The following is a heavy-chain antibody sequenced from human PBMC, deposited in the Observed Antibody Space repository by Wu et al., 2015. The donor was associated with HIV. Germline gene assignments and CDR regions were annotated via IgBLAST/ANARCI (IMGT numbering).Heavy chain of an antibody. V-gene: IGHV1-2*06. CDR2: INPNSGGA. Sequence: QVQILQSATEVKKPGASVKFSCKTSGYTFSAAYIHWVRQARGQGPEWMGQINPNSGGAKYAQNVQGRVTITRDKSISTAYMELNTLRSDDTAVYYCATWSGVVPPAPSGQDRPTGWGQGHWSPSPQ. CDR3: ATWSGVVPPAPSGQDRPTG. J-gene: IGHJ1*01. D-gene: IGHD2-15*01. CDR1: GYTFSAAY.